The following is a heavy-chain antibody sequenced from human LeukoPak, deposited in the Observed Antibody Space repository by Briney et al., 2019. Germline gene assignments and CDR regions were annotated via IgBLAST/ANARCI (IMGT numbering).Heavy chain of an antibody. Sequence: SETLSLTCTVSGGSISSSSHYWGWIRQPPGKGLEWIGTIYYRGSSSYNPSLKSRVTMSVDTSKNHFSLKLSSVTAADTAVYFCARQSDSSGYYSFNYWGQGRSVTVSS. CDR2: IYYRGSS. CDR3: ARQSDSSGYYSFNY. V-gene: IGHV4-39*01. CDR1: GGSISSSSHY. J-gene: IGHJ4*02. D-gene: IGHD3-22*01.